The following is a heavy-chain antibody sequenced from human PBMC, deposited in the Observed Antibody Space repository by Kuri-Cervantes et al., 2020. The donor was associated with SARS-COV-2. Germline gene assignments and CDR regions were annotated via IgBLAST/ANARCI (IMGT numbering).Heavy chain of an antibody. V-gene: IGHV4-59*01. Sequence: ESLKFSCTVSGGSISSYYWSWMRQPPGKGLEWIGNIHYSGSTNYNPSLKSRVTISVDTSKNQLSLRLSSVTAADTAVYYCARLGATKGSYYYGVDVWGQGTTVTVSS. J-gene: IGHJ6*02. CDR3: ARLGATKGSYYYGVDV. CDR2: IHYSGST. D-gene: IGHD1-26*01. CDR1: GGSISSYY.